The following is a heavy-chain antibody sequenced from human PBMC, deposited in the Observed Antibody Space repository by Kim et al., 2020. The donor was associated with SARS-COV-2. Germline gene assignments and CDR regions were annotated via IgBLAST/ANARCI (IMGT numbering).Heavy chain of an antibody. Sequence: SETLSLTCTVSGDSISSGGYYWSWIRQPPGKGLEWMGYIYYSGSINYNPSLKNRVTIAIDTSKHQFSLNLTSVTAADTAVYYCARDSEYSGTPYYYYAMDVWGQGTTVTVSS. J-gene: IGHJ6*02. CDR3: ARDSEYSGTPYYYYAMDV. D-gene: IGHD1-26*01. V-gene: IGHV4-31*03. CDR1: GDSISSGGYY. CDR2: IYYSGSI.